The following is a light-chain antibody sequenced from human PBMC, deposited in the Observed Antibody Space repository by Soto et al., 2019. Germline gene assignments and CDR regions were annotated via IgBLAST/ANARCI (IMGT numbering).Light chain of an antibody. Sequence: DIQMTQSPSSLSASVGDRVTITCRASQSISSYLNWYQQKPGKAPKLLIYAASSLQSGVPSRFSGSGSGTYFTLTISSLQPEDFATYYCQQSYSTPLYTFCQGNRLEIK. V-gene: IGKV1-39*01. CDR3: QQSYSTPLYT. J-gene: IGKJ2*01. CDR1: QSISSY. CDR2: AAS.